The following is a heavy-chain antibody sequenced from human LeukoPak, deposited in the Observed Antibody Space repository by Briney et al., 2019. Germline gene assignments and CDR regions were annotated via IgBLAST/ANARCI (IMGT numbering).Heavy chain of an antibody. D-gene: IGHD2-2*01. CDR3: AKNKDYCSSSTCYYQNGMDV. J-gene: IGHJ6*02. CDR2: INHRGSST. CDR1: GFTFSSYA. Sequence: PGGSLRLSCAASGFTFSSYAMSWVRQAPGKGLEWISAINHRGSSTYYTDSVKGRFTISRDNSKNTLYLQMNSLRAEDTAAYHCAKNKDYCSSSTCYYQNGMDVWGQGTTVAVSS. V-gene: IGHV3-23*01.